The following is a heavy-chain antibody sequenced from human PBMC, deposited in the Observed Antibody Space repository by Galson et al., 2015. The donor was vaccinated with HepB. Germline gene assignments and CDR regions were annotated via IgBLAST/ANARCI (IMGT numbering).Heavy chain of an antibody. J-gene: IGHJ4*02. CDR2: IRSKANSYAT. Sequence: SLRLSCAASGFTFSGSAMHWVRQASGKGLEWVGRIRSKANSYATAYAASVKGRFTISRDDSKNTAYLQMNSLKTEDTAVYYCTRVYSYGLFDYWGQGTLVTVSS. V-gene: IGHV3-73*01. D-gene: IGHD5-18*01. CDR3: TRVYSYGLFDY. CDR1: GFTFSGSA.